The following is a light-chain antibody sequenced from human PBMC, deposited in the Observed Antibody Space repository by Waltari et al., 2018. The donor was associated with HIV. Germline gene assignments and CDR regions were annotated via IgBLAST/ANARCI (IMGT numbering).Light chain of an antibody. Sequence: QSALTQPPSASGSPGQSVTLSCTGTRRAGGGSKYVSRYPPYPGKAPKVIIYEVNKRPSGVPDRFSGSKSGNTASLTVSGLQAEDEADYYCSSYAGNNNWVFGGGTKLTVL. V-gene: IGLV2-8*01. J-gene: IGLJ3*02. CDR2: EVN. CDR1: RRAGGGSKY. CDR3: SSYAGNNNWV.